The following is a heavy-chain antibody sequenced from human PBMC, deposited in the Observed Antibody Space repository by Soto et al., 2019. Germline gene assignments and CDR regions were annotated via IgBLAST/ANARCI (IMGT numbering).Heavy chain of an antibody. Sequence: PSETLSLTCTVSGGSISSYYWSWIRQPPGKGLEWIGYIYYSGSTNYNPSLESRVTISVDTSKNQFSLKLSSVTAADTAVYYCARLMQKAYCGGDCYPPYYYYGMDVWGQGTTVTVSS. J-gene: IGHJ6*02. CDR1: GGSISSYY. CDR2: IYYSGST. D-gene: IGHD2-21*02. V-gene: IGHV4-59*08. CDR3: ARLMQKAYCGGDCYPPYYYYGMDV.